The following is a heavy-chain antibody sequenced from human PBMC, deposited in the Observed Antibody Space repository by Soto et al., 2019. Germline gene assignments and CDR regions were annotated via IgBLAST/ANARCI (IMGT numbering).Heavy chain of an antibody. Sequence: QVQLQESGPGLVKPSETLSLTCTVSGGSISSYYWSWIRQPAGKGLEWIGRIYTSGSTNYNPSLKSRVAMSVDTSKSQVSLKLSSVTAADTAVYYCAREGGYFDSSGSGVYHYHGVDVWGQGTTVTVSS. D-gene: IGHD3-22*01. J-gene: IGHJ6*02. CDR3: AREGGYFDSSGSGVYHYHGVDV. V-gene: IGHV4-4*07. CDR1: GGSISSYY. CDR2: IYTSGST.